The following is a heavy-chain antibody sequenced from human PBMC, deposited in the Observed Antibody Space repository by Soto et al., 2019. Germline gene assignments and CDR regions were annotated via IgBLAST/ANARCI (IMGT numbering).Heavy chain of an antibody. CDR1: GYTFTSYG. CDR3: ERAMVRGVGSDY. J-gene: IGHJ4*02. D-gene: IGHD3-10*01. Sequence: QVQLVQSGAEVKKPGASVKVSCKASGYTFTSYGISWVRQAPGQGLEWMGWISTYNGNTKYAQKLQGRVTMTTDTSTNTAYMGLRSLRSDATAVFYCERAMVRGVGSDYWGQGTLVTVSS. CDR2: ISTYNGNT. V-gene: IGHV1-18*01.